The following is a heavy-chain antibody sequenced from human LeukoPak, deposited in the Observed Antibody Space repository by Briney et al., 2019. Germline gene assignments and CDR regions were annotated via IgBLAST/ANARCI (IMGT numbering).Heavy chain of an antibody. CDR2: IRSDSSNQ. CDR3: AKSETSYTMHNALDI. CDR1: AFRFSSYG. D-gene: IGHD3-10*01. Sequence: GGSLGLSCAASAFRFSSYGMHWVRQAPGKGPEWVAFIRSDSSNQYYADSVKGRFTISRDNSKNTLYLEMNSLRAEDTAVYYCAKSETSYTMHNALDIWGQGTVVIVSS. J-gene: IGHJ3*02. V-gene: IGHV3-30*02.